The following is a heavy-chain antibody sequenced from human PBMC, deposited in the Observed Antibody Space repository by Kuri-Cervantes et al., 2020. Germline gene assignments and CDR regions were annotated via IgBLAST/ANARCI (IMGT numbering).Heavy chain of an antibody. J-gene: IGHJ6*02. D-gene: IGHD4-23*01. CDR2: IIPIFGTA. Sequence: SVKVSCKASGGTFSSYAISWVRQAPGQGLEWMGGIIPIFGTANYAQKFQGRVTITADKSTSTAYMELSSLRSEDTAVYYCARDRGDYGGNSLSFYYGMDVWGQGTTVTVSS. V-gene: IGHV1-69*06. CDR3: ARDRGDYGGNSLSFYYGMDV. CDR1: GGTFSSYA.